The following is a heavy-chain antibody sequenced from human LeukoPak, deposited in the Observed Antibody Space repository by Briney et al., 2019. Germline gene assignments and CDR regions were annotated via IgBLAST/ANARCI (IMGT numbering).Heavy chain of an antibody. Sequence: GGSLRLSCVASGFTFSSYGMHWVRQAPGKGLEWVGVIWYDGSNKYYADSVKGRFTISRDNSKNTLYLQMNSLRAEDTAVYYCARDIAARALDYWGQGTLVTVSS. CDR1: GFTFSSYG. CDR3: ARDIAARALDY. D-gene: IGHD6-6*01. V-gene: IGHV3-33*01. J-gene: IGHJ4*02. CDR2: IWYDGSNK.